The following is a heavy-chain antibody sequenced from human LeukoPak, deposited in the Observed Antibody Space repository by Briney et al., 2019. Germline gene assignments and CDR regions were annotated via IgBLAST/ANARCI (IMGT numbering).Heavy chain of an antibody. CDR1: GGSFSGYY. Sequence: SETLSLTCAVYGGSFSGYYWSWIRQPPGKGLEWVGEINHSGSTNYNPSLKSRVTISVDTSKNQFFLTLSSVTAADTAVYYRARGPRNEYYAFWSGYYYNWFDPWGQGTLVTVSS. V-gene: IGHV4-34*01. CDR3: ARGPRNEYYAFWSGYYYNWFDP. D-gene: IGHD3-3*01. J-gene: IGHJ5*02. CDR2: INHSGST.